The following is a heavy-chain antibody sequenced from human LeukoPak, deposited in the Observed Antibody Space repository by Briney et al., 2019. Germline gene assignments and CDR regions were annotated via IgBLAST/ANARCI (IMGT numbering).Heavy chain of an antibody. Sequence: ASVTVSCKASGYTFTSYGISWVRQAPGQGLEGMGGIRAYNGNTNYAQKLQGRVTMTTDTSTSTAYMELRSLRSDDTAVYYCGISYGDWHFDYWGQGTLVTVSS. CDR3: GISYGDWHFDY. J-gene: IGHJ4*02. CDR1: GYTFTSYG. D-gene: IGHD4-17*01. CDR2: IRAYNGNT. V-gene: IGHV1-18*01.